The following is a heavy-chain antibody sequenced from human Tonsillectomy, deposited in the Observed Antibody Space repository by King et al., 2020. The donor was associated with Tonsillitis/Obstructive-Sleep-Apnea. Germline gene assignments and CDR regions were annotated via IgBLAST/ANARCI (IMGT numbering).Heavy chain of an antibody. V-gene: IGHV3-30*04. D-gene: IGHD6-6*01. CDR2: ISYDGSNK. J-gene: IGHJ4*02. CDR1: GFTFSSYA. CDR3: ARQTYSSSSPLDY. Sequence: VQLVESGGGVVQPGRSLRLSCAASGFTFSSYAIHWVRQAPGKGLEWVAVISYDGSNKYYADSVKGRFTISRDISKNTLYLQMSSLRAEDTAVYYCARQTYSSSSPLDYWGQGALVTVPS.